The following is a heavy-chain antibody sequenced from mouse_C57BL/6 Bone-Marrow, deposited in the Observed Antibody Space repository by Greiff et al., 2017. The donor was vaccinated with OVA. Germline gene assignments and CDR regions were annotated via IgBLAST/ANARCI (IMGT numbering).Heavy chain of an antibody. V-gene: IGHV1-42*01. CDR2: INPSTGGT. CDR1: GYSFTGYY. CDR3: ASAGRFAY. J-gene: IGHJ3*01. Sequence: DVKLVESGPELVKPGASVKISCKASGYSFTGYYMNWVKQSPEKSLEWIGEINPSTGGTTYNQKFKAKATLTVDKSSSTAYMQLKSLTSEDSAVYYCASAGRFAYWGQGTLVTVSA. D-gene: IGHD3-3*01.